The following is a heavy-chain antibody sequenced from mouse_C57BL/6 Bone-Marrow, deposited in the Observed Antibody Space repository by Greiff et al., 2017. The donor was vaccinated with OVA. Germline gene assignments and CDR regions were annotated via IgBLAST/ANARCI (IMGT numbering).Heavy chain of an antibody. V-gene: IGHV1-55*01. Sequence: QVQLQQPGAELVKPGASVKMSCKASGFTFNSYWITWVKQRPGQGLEWIGNIYPGCGSPNYTAKFKSKATLTVDTSSSTAYMQLSRLTSEDSAVYYCAIALYDGYIKWFAYWGQGTLVTVSA. CDR3: AIALYDGYIKWFAY. CDR2: IYPGCGSP. J-gene: IGHJ3*01. CDR1: GFTFNSYW. D-gene: IGHD2-3*01.